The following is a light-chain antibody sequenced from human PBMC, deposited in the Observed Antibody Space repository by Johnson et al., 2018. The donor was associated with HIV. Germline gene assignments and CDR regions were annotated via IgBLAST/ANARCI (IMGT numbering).Light chain of an antibody. CDR2: RNN. Sequence: QSVLTQPPSASGTPGQRVTISCSGSSSNIGSNTVNWYQQLPGTAPKLLIYRNNQRPSGVPDRFSGSKSGTSASLALSGLQAEDEADYYCAAWDDSLRGVFGTGTKVTVL. CDR3: AAWDDSLRGV. CDR1: SSNIGSNT. J-gene: IGLJ1*01. V-gene: IGLV1-44*01.